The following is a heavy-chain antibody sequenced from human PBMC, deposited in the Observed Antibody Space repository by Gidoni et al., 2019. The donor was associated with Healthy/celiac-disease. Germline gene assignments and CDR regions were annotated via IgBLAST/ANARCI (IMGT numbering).Heavy chain of an antibody. J-gene: IGHJ4*02. CDR2: IWYDGSNK. CDR3: AREGRGYSGYEPFDY. V-gene: IGHV3-33*01. CDR1: GFTFSSYG. D-gene: IGHD5-12*01. Sequence: QVQLVESGGGVVQPGRSLRLSCAASGFTFSSYGMHWVRQAPGKGLEWVAVIWYDGSNKYYADSVKGRFTISRDNSKNTLYLQMNSLRAEDTAVYYCAREGRGYSGYEPFDYWGQGTLVTVSS.